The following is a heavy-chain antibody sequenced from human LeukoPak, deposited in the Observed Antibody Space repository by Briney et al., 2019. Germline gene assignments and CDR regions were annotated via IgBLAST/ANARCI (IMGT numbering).Heavy chain of an antibody. CDR1: GFSYSSYA. D-gene: IGHD6-13*01. Sequence: GGSLRLSCGASGFSYSSYAMSWVRQARGKGLEWVSAISGSGGSTYYADSVKGRFTISRDNSKNTLYLQMNSLRAEDTAVYYCEKVPAADPYYFDYWGEGTLVTVSS. V-gene: IGHV3-23*01. J-gene: IGHJ4*02. CDR2: ISGSGGST. CDR3: EKVPAADPYYFDY.